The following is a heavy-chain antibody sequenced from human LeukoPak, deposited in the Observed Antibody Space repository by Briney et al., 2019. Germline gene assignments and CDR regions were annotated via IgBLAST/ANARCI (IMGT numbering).Heavy chain of an antibody. V-gene: IGHV4-38-2*01. CDR2: IYHSGST. J-gene: IGHJ4*02. D-gene: IGHD3-3*01. CDR1: GYSISSGYY. CDR3: ARRGSGTYPIELPFDY. Sequence: SETMSLTCAVSGYSISSGYYWGWIRQPPGKGLEWIRSIYHSGSTYYNPSLKSRVTISVDTSKNQFSLKLSSVTAADTAVYYCARRGSGTYPIELPFDYWGQGTLVTVTS.